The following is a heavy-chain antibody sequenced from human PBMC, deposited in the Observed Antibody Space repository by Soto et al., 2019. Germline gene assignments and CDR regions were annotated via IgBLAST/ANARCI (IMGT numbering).Heavy chain of an antibody. Sequence: EASVKVSCKASGYTFTGYYMHWVRQAPGQGLEWMGWINPNSGGTNYAQKFQGRVTMTRDTSISTAYMELSRLRSDDTAVYYCAREDIVVVTAIQVGMDVWGQGTTLTVSS. V-gene: IGHV1-2*02. CDR1: GYTFTGYY. D-gene: IGHD2-21*02. CDR2: INPNSGGT. J-gene: IGHJ6*02. CDR3: AREDIVVVTAIQVGMDV.